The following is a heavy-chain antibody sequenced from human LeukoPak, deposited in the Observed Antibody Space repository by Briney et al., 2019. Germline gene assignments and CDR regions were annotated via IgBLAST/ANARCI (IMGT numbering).Heavy chain of an antibody. J-gene: IGHJ4*02. CDR1: GFTFSSYA. V-gene: IGHV3-23*01. D-gene: IGHD3-22*01. Sequence: EGSLRLSCAASGFTFSSYAMSWVRQAPGKGLEWVSAISGSGGSTYYADSVKGRFTISRDNSKNTLYLQMNSLRAEDTAVYYCAKPAMIVVVKYYFDYWGQGTLVIVSS. CDR2: ISGSGGST. CDR3: AKPAMIVVVKYYFDY.